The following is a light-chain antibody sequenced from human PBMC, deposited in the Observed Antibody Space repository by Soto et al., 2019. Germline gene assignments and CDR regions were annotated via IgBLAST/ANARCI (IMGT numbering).Light chain of an antibody. Sequence: EIQMTQSPSSLSSSLGERVTITCRASQSISSYLAWYQQKPGQAPKLLIYAASSMPSGIPSRFSGSGSGTDITPTISRQPPDVFAYYCWQRSYRPPRTFGQGTKVEIK. CDR3: QRSYRPPRT. J-gene: IGKJ1*01. CDR2: AAS. CDR1: QSISSY. V-gene: IGKV1-39*01.